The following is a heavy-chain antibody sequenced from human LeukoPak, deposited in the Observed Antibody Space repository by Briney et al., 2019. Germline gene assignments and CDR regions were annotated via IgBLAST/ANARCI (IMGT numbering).Heavy chain of an antibody. CDR1: GFTFSDYY. J-gene: IGHJ4*02. V-gene: IGHV3-11*01. CDR3: AKARGEQNGGHNY. D-gene: IGHD4-23*01. Sequence: GGSLRLSCAASGFTFSDYYMSWIRQAPGKGLEWVSYISSSGSTIYYADSVKGRFTISRDNSKNTLYLQMNSLRAEDTAVYYCAKARGEQNGGHNYWGQGTLVTVSS. CDR2: ISSSGSTI.